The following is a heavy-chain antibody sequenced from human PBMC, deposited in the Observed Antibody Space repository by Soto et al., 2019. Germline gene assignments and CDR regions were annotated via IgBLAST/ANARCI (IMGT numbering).Heavy chain of an antibody. CDR2: INHSGST. CDR1: GGSFSGYY. CDR3: ARSGGRSENWFDP. V-gene: IGHV4-34*01. Sequence: SETLSLTCAVYGGSFSGYYWSWIRQPPGKGLEWIGEINHSGSTNYNPSLKSRVTISVDTSKNQFSLKLSSVTAADTAVYYCARSGGRSENWFDPWGQGTLVTVSS. J-gene: IGHJ5*02. D-gene: IGHD2-15*01.